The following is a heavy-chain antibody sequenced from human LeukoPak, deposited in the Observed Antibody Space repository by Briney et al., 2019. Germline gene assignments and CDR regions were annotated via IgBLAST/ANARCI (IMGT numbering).Heavy chain of an antibody. V-gene: IGHV3-9*03. CDR3: AKGASYGTYDAFDF. CDR2: ISWNSGSI. J-gene: IGHJ3*01. Sequence: GGSLRLSCAASGFTFDDYAMHWVREAPGKGLEWVSGISWNSGSIGYADSVKGRFTFSRDNAKSSLSLQMNSLRAEDMALYYCAKGASYGTYDAFDFWGQGTIVTVSS. D-gene: IGHD3-16*01. CDR1: GFTFDDYA.